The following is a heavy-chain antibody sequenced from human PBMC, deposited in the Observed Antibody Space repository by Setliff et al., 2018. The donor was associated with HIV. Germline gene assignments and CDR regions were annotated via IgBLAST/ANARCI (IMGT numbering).Heavy chain of an antibody. Sequence: AGGSLXITXAASGFXXSSSWMTWVRQAPGRGLEYVAGMNRDGSEKGYAXSVKGRFSISRDNAKNSPYLQMSSLRTEDTAVYFCARDPAFRSXDIWGQGTMVTV. V-gene: IGHV3-7*04. J-gene: IGHJ3*02. CDR1: GFXXSSSW. CDR3: ARDPAFRSXDI. CDR2: MNRDGSEK.